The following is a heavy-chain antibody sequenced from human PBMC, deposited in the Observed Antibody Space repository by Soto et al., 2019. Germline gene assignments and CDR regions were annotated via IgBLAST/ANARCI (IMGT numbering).Heavy chain of an antibody. CDR1: GYPFSDFY. D-gene: IGHD3-16*01. J-gene: IGHJ1*01. CDR3: QRLMITYRAVAADS. Sequence: ASVKVSCKASGYPFSDFYLHWCRQAPGQGPEWMGWLFPNSGGTKYAQKFQGRVTMTRDTSISTAYLEMSRLTSDATAVYYCQRLMITYRAVAADSWGQGPMVTLS. V-gene: IGHV1-2*02. CDR2: LFPNSGGT.